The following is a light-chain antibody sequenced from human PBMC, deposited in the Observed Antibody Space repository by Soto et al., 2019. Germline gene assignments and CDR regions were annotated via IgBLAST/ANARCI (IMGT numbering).Light chain of an antibody. J-gene: IGLJ2*01. V-gene: IGLV2-14*01. Sequence: QSALTQPASVSGSPGQSITISCTGTSSDVGGYNYVSWYQQHPGKAPKLMIYDVSNRPSGASNRFSGSKSGNTASLTLSGLQAEDEADYYCSSYTSRSTLVVFGGGTQLTV. CDR3: SSYTSRSTLVV. CDR2: DVS. CDR1: SSDVGGYNY.